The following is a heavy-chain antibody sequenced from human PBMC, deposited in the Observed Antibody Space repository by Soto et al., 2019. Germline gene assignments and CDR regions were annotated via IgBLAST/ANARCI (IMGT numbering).Heavy chain of an antibody. CDR1: GGSISSGDYY. CDR3: ARVWYDYVDEATRAFDM. CDR2: IYYSGST. J-gene: IGHJ3*02. D-gene: IGHD3-16*01. Sequence: QVQLQESGPGLVKPSQTLSLTCTVSGGSISSGDYYWSWIRQPPGKGLEWIGYIYYSGSTYYNPSLKSRVTISVDTSKNQFSLKLSSVTAADTAVYYCARVWYDYVDEATRAFDMWGQGTMVTVSA. V-gene: IGHV4-30-4*01.